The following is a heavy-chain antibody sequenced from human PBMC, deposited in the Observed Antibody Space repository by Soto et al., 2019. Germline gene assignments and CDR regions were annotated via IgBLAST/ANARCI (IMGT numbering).Heavy chain of an antibody. V-gene: IGHV1-2*04. D-gene: IGHD1-26*01. CDR2: INPNSGGT. Sequence: GASVKVSCKASGYIFTRYYMHWVRQAPGQGLEWMGWINPNSGGTNYAQKFQGWVTMTSDTSINTAYMELSRLRSDDTAVYYCARLAIVGATTDYYFDYWGQGTLVTVSS. CDR3: ARLAIVGATTDYYFDY. J-gene: IGHJ4*02. CDR1: GYIFTRYY.